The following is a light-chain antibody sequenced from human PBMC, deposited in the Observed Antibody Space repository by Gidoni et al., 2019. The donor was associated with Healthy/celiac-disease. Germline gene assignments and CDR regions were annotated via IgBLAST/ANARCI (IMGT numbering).Light chain of an antibody. CDR3: QSYDSSLSGYVV. V-gene: IGLV1-40*01. CDR1: SSNIGAGYD. Sequence: QSVLTQPPSVSGAPGQRVTISCTGSSSNIGAGYDVHWYQQLPGTAPQLLIYCNSNRPSGVPDRFSGSKSGTSASLAITGLQAEGEADYYCQSYDSSLSGYVVFGGGTKLTVL. CDR2: CNS. J-gene: IGLJ2*01.